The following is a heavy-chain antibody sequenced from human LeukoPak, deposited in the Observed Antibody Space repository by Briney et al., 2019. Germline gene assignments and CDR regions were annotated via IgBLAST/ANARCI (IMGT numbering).Heavy chain of an antibody. CDR1: GYTFTSYA. J-gene: IGHJ4*02. D-gene: IGHD3-22*01. CDR3: AREPLTMIVVEGGGFDY. Sequence: ASVKVSCKASGYTFTSYAMNWVRQAPGQGLEWMGWINTNTGNPTYAQGFTGRFVFSLDTSVSTAYLQISSLKAEDTAVYYCAREPLTMIVVEGGGFDYWGQGTLVTVSS. V-gene: IGHV7-4-1*02. CDR2: INTNTGNP.